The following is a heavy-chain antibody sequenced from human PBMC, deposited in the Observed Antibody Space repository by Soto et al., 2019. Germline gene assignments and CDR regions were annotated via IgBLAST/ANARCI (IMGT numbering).Heavy chain of an antibody. CDR3: ARETREYFDY. CDR2: IYYSGST. V-gene: IGHV4-59*01. Sequence: SETLSLTCTVSGGSISSYYWSWIRQPPGKGLEWIGYIYYSGSTNYNPSLKSRVTISVDTSKNQFSLKLSSVTAADTAVYYCARETREYFDYWGQGTLVTVSS. J-gene: IGHJ4*02. D-gene: IGHD1-26*01. CDR1: GGSISSYY.